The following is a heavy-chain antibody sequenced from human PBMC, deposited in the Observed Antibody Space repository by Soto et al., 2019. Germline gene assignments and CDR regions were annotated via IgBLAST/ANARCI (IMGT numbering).Heavy chain of an antibody. CDR2: IYYSGST. CDR3: ARRVMATEELYYYYGMDV. Sequence: SETLSLTCTVSGGSVSSGSYYWSWIRQPPGKGLEWIGYIYYSGSTNYNPSLKSRVTISVDTSKNQFSLKLSSVTAADTAVYYCARRVMATEELYYYYGMDVWGQGTTVTVSS. D-gene: IGHD1-7*01. V-gene: IGHV4-61*01. J-gene: IGHJ6*02. CDR1: GGSVSSGSYY.